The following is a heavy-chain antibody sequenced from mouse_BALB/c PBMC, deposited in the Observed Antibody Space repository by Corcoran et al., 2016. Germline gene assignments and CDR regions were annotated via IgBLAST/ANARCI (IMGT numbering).Heavy chain of an antibody. CDR3: ARRPEGYAMDY. CDR1: GYTFTNYG. Sequence: QIQLVQSGPELKKPGETVKISCKASGYTFTNYGMNWVKQAPGKGLKWMGWINTYTGEPTYADDFKGRFAFSLETSASTAYLQINNLKNEDMATYFCARRPEGYAMDYWGQGTSVTVSS. V-gene: IGHV9-1*02. CDR2: INTYTGEP. J-gene: IGHJ4*01.